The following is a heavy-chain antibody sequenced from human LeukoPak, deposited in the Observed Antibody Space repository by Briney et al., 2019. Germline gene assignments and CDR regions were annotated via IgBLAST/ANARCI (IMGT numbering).Heavy chain of an antibody. CDR2: ISIGSSPV. Sequence: GGSLRLSCAACGLTFSFSGMHWARQAPGRGLEWVSYISIGSSPVYYADSVKGRFTSSRDNAENSLYLQINSLSDEDTAVYQCERPASTTACFGDLWGRGTLVIVSS. CDR1: GLTFSFSG. D-gene: IGHD1-26*01. CDR3: ERPASTTACFGDL. V-gene: IGHV3-48*02. J-gene: IGHJ2*01.